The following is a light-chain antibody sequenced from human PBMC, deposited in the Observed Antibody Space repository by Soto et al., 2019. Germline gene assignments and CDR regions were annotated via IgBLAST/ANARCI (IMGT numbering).Light chain of an antibody. CDR3: MKALQTPRT. Sequence: EIVMTQSPLSLPVTPGEPASISCRSSQSLLHSNGYNYLDWYLQKPGQSPQLLIYLGSNRASGVPDRFSGSGSGTDFTLNINRVEAEDVGIYYCMKALQTPRTFGQGTKVEI. CDR2: LGS. V-gene: IGKV2-28*01. CDR1: QSLLHSNGYNY. J-gene: IGKJ1*01.